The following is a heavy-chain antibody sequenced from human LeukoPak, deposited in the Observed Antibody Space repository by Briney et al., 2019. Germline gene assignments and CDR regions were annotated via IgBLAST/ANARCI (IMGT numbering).Heavy chain of an antibody. CDR1: GFTFSTYD. Sequence: GGSLRLSCAAPGFTFSTYDMNWVRQAPGKGLEWVSYIGSGSDSIYYTDSVKGRFTLSRDNAKNSLYLQMNGLRAEDTAVYYCARQVKAAAITFDSWGQGTLVTVSS. CDR2: IGSGSDSI. J-gene: IGHJ4*02. V-gene: IGHV3-48*04. D-gene: IGHD6-13*01. CDR3: ARQVKAAAITFDS.